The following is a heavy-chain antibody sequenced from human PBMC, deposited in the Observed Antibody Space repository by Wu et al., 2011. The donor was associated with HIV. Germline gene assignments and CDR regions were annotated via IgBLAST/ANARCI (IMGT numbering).Heavy chain of an antibody. D-gene: IGHD1-26*01. CDR1: GYTFTSYG. CDR2: ISAYNGNT. V-gene: IGHV1-18*01. CDR3: ATTVRGELLPEYFQH. J-gene: IGHJ1*01. Sequence: QVQLVQSGAEVKKPGASVKVPCKASGYTFTSYGISWVRQAPGQGLEWMGWISAYNGNTNYAQKLQGRVTMTTDTSTSTAYMELRSLRSDDTAVYYCATTVRGELLPEYFQHWARAPWSTVSS.